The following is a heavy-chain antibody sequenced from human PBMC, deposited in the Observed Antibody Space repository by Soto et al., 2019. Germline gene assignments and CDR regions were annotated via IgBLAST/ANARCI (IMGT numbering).Heavy chain of an antibody. CDR1: GFTFSSYW. Sequence: LRLSCAASGFTFSSYWMHWVRQAPGKGLVWVSRINSDGSSTSYADSVKGRFTISRDNAKNTLYLQMNSLRAEDTAVYYCARDLSNYDSSGYRWFDPWGQGILVTVSS. CDR2: INSDGSST. CDR3: ARDLSNYDSSGYRWFDP. D-gene: IGHD3-22*01. J-gene: IGHJ5*02. V-gene: IGHV3-74*01.